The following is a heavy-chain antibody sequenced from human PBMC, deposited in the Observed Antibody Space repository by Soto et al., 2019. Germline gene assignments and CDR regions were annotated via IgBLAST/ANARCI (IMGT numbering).Heavy chain of an antibody. Sequence: QVQLVESGGGVVQPGRSLRLSCAASGFTFSSYGMHWVRQAPGKGLEWVAVIWYDGSNKYYADSVKGRFTISRDNSKNTLYLQMNSLRAEDTAVYYCARDPDCSGGSCYLRVYYYYGMDVWGQGTTVTVSS. CDR1: GFTFSSYG. CDR3: ARDPDCSGGSCYLRVYYYYGMDV. V-gene: IGHV3-33*01. CDR2: IWYDGSNK. D-gene: IGHD2-15*01. J-gene: IGHJ6*02.